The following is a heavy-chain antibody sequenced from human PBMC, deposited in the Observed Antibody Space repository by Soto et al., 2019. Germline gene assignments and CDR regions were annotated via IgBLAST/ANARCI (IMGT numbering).Heavy chain of an antibody. Sequence: GGSLRLSCAASGFTFSSYGMHWVRQAPGKGLEWVAVISYDGSNKYYADSVKGRFTISRDNSKNTLYLQMNSLRAEDTAVYYCAKESERYSSSWDLGYWGQGTLVTVSS. CDR2: ISYDGSNK. D-gene: IGHD6-13*01. CDR1: GFTFSSYG. V-gene: IGHV3-30*18. CDR3: AKESERYSSSWDLGY. J-gene: IGHJ4*02.